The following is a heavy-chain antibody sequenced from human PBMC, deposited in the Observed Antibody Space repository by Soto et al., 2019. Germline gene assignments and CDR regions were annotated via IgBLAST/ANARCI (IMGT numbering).Heavy chain of an antibody. V-gene: IGHV1-46*01. CDR2: FNPTGDTA. Sequence: QVQLVQSGAEVKKPGASVKASCKASGYTFTSYYIHWVRQAPGQGLEWMGIFNPTGDTASYAQKLQGRVTMTMDTSTGTAYMELGSLRSEDTAVYYCARGGRIVDTGIGYYYYHAMDVWGQGTTVTVSS. CDR3: ARGGRIVDTGIGYYYYHAMDV. J-gene: IGHJ6*02. D-gene: IGHD5-18*01. CDR1: GYTFTSYY.